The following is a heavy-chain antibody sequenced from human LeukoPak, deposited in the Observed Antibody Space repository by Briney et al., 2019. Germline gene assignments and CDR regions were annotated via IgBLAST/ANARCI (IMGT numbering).Heavy chain of an antibody. CDR2: ISPNSGGT. Sequence: GASVKVPCKASGYTFIDYYMHWVRQAPGQGLEWMGWISPNSGGTNYALKFQGRVTMTRDTSISTVYMEMNRLTSDDTAVYFCARKKGDYWGQGTLVTVST. CDR3: ARKKGDY. J-gene: IGHJ4*02. V-gene: IGHV1-2*02. CDR1: GYTFIDYY.